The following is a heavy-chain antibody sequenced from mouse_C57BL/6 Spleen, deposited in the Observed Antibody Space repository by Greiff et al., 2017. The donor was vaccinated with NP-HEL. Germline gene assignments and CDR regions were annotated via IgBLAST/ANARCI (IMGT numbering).Heavy chain of an antibody. CDR3: AMYSNYALYAMDY. V-gene: IGHV5-17*01. CDR2: ISSGSGSI. D-gene: IGHD2-5*01. J-gene: IGHJ4*01. CDR1: GFTFSDYG. Sequence: EVKVEESGGGLVKPGGSLKLSCAASGFTFSDYGMHWVRQAPEKGLEWVGYISSGSGSIYYADTVKGRFTISRDNAKNTLFLQMTSLRSEDTAMYYCAMYSNYALYAMDYWGQGTSVTVSS.